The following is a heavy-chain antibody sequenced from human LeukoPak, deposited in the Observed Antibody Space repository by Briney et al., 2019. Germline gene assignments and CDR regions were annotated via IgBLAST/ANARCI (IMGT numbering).Heavy chain of an antibody. D-gene: IGHD1-26*01. J-gene: IGHJ4*02. CDR1: GFTFSSYW. V-gene: IGHV3-74*01. CDR3: AKDLAVDDSGFGY. Sequence: GSLRLSCAASGFTFSSYWMHWVRQAPGKGLVWVSRIDSDGRSTSYADSVKGRFTISRDNAKNTLCLQMNSLRAEDTAVYYCAKDLAVDDSGFGYWGQGTLVTVSS. CDR2: IDSDGRST.